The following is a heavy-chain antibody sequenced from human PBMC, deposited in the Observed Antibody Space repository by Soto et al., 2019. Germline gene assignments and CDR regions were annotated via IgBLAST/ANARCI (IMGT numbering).Heavy chain of an antibody. Sequence: LRLSCAASGFTFSSYGMHWVRQAPGKGLEWVAVIWYDGSNKYYADSVKGRFTISRDNSKNTLYLQMNSLRAEDTAVYYCARGALYYYDSSGYYPYLNWFDPWGQGTLVTVSS. CDR3: ARGALYYYDSSGYYPYLNWFDP. V-gene: IGHV3-33*01. D-gene: IGHD3-22*01. J-gene: IGHJ5*02. CDR1: GFTFSSYG. CDR2: IWYDGSNK.